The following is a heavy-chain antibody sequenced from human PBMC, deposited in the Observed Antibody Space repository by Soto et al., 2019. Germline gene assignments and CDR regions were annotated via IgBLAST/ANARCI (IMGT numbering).Heavy chain of an antibody. V-gene: IGHV4-34*01. CDR1: GGSFSGYY. Sequence: QVQLQQWGAGLLKPSETLSLTCAVYGGSFSGYYWSWIRQPPGKGLEWIGEINHSGSTNYNPSLKSRVTISVDTSKNQFSLKLSSVTAADTAVYYCAREASGYSSSWGQGTLVTVSS. CDR2: INHSGST. CDR3: AREASGYSSS. D-gene: IGHD6-13*01. J-gene: IGHJ4*02.